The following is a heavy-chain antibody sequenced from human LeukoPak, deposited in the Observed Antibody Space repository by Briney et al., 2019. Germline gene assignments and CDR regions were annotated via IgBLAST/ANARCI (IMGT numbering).Heavy chain of an antibody. Sequence: GGSLRLSCAAPGFTFSSYGMRWVRQAPGKGLEWVAVIWYDGSNKYYADSVKGRFTISRDNSKNTLYLQMNSLRAEDTAVYYCARARDSGYYTYYFDYWGQGTLVTVSS. CDR3: ARARDSGYYTYYFDY. J-gene: IGHJ4*02. D-gene: IGHD3-3*01. CDR2: IWYDGSNK. CDR1: GFTFSSYG. V-gene: IGHV3-33*01.